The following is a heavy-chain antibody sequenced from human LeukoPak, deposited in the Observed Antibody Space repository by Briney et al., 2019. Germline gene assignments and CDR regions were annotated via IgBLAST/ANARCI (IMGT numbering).Heavy chain of an antibody. V-gene: IGHV3-21*01. CDR2: ISSSSSYI. J-gene: IGHJ4*02. CDR1: GFTFSSYS. Sequence: GGSLRLSCAASGFTFSSYSMNWVRQAPGKGLEWVSSISSSSSYIYYADSVKGRFTISRDNAKNSLYLQMNSLRAEDTAVYYCARDSYYYASGPTFDYWGQGTLVTVSS. D-gene: IGHD3-10*01. CDR3: ARDSYYYASGPTFDY.